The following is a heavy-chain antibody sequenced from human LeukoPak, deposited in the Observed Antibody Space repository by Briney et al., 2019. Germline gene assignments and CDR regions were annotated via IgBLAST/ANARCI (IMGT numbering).Heavy chain of an antibody. Sequence: SETLSLTCTVSGGSISSGDCYWSWIRQPPGKGLEWIGYIYYSGSTYYNPSLKSQVTISVDTSKNQFSLKLSSVTAADTAVYYCARGDYDYVFDYWGQGTLVTVSS. CDR3: ARGDYDYVFDY. V-gene: IGHV4-30-4*01. D-gene: IGHD3-16*01. CDR1: GGSISSGDCY. J-gene: IGHJ4*02. CDR2: IYYSGST.